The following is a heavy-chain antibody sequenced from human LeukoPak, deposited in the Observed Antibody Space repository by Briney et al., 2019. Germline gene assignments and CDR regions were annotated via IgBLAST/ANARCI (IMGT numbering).Heavy chain of an antibody. D-gene: IGHD6-6*01. V-gene: IGHV3-30-3*01. CDR3: ACDSSSGYYFDY. Sequence: GRSLRLSCAASGFTFSSYAMHWVRQAPGKGLEWVAVISYDGSNKYYADSVKGRFTISRDNSKNTLYLQMNSLRAEDTAVYYCACDSSSGYYFDYWGQGTLVTVSS. CDR2: ISYDGSNK. J-gene: IGHJ4*02. CDR1: GFTFSSYA.